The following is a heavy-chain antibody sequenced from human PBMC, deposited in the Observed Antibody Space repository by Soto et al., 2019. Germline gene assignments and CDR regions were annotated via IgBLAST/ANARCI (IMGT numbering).Heavy chain of an antibody. CDR3: ARGRGAAAGTLFDY. Sequence: QVQLQESGPGLVKPSETLSLTCSVSGGSINSYWWSWIRQPAGKGLEWIGRVYSSGTTDYNPSLNSRATLSVETSKNQFSLKLSSVTAADTAVYYCARGRGAAAGTLFDYWGQGTLVTVSS. J-gene: IGHJ4*02. CDR2: VYSSGTT. CDR1: GGSINSYW. D-gene: IGHD6-13*01. V-gene: IGHV4-4*07.